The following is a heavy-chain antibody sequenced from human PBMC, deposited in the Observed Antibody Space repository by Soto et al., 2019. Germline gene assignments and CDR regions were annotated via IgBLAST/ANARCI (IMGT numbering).Heavy chain of an antibody. CDR1: GGTFSSYA. CDR3: ATSPLRYCSGGSCYGGWFDP. V-gene: IGHV1-69*06. Sequence: SVKVSCKASGGTFSSYAISWVRQAPGQGLEWMGGIIPIFGTANYAQKFQGRVTITADKSTSTAYMELSSLRSEDTAVYYCATSPLRYCSGGSCYGGWFDPWGQGTLVTVSS. J-gene: IGHJ5*02. D-gene: IGHD2-15*01. CDR2: IIPIFGTA.